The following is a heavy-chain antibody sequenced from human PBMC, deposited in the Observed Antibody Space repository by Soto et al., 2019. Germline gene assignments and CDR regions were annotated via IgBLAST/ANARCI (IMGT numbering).Heavy chain of an antibody. CDR3: ARVVYFDRSAYGL. CDR2: ISGDSNYI. V-gene: IGHV3-21*06. J-gene: IGHJ3*01. CDR1: GFSFSGYN. Sequence: PGWSLRLSCAASGFSFSGYNMNWVRQAPGKGLEWVSSISGDSNYIYYADSVQGRFTISRDNTKNSVYLQMNSLRAEDTAVYYCARVVYFDRSAYGLWGQGTMVTVSS. D-gene: IGHD3-22*01.